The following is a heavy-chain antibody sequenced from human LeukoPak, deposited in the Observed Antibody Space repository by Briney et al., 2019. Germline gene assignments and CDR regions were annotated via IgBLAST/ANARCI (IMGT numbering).Heavy chain of an antibody. CDR1: GGSISSGNYY. CDR2: ICTSGGT. V-gene: IGHV4-61*02. D-gene: IGHD6-13*01. Sequence: SETLSLTCTVSGGSISSGNYYWSWSRQPAGKGLEWIGRICTSGGTNCNPSLESRVTILIDTPKNQFSLRLSSVTAAETAVYYCARSYSSSWYSSFDIWGHGTMVTVSS. CDR3: ARSYSSSWYSSFDI. J-gene: IGHJ3*02.